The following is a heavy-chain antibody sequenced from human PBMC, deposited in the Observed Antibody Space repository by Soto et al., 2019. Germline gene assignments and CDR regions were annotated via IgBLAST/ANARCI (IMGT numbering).Heavy chain of an antibody. Sequence: SETLSLTCTVSGGSVSSGSYYWSWIRQPPGKGLEWIGYIYYSGSTNYNPSLKRRVTISVDTSKNQFSLKLSSVTAADTAVYYCARLDSTVTTLDYWGQGTLVTVSS. CDR3: ARLDSTVTTLDY. D-gene: IGHD4-4*01. CDR2: IYYSGST. CDR1: GGSVSSGSYY. V-gene: IGHV4-61*01. J-gene: IGHJ4*02.